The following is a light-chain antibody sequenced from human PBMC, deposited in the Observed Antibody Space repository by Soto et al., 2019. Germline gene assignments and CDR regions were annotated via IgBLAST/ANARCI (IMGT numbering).Light chain of an antibody. V-gene: IGLV2-14*01. Sequence: QSALTQPASVSGSPGQSITFSCTGTSNDIGGYNYVSWYQQHPGQAPKLMIFDVSNRHSGVSYRFSGSRSGNTASLTISGLQAEDEADYYCSSYTSSSTLLFGGGTKLTVL. CDR2: DVS. J-gene: IGLJ2*01. CDR3: SSYTSSSTLL. CDR1: SNDIGGYNY.